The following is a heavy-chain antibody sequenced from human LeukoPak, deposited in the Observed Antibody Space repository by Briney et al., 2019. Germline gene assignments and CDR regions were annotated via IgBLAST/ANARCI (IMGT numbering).Heavy chain of an antibody. CDR2: IYYSGHT. CDR3: ARQYGYSSSPMDV. Sequence: PSETLSLTCTVSGGSVSTSTYYWGWIRQPPGKGLEWIGSIYYSGHTYYNPSLKSRVTISVDTSKNQFSLKLSSVTAADTAVYYCARQYGYSSSPMDVWGKGTTVTVSS. J-gene: IGHJ6*04. CDR1: GGSVSTSTYY. D-gene: IGHD6-13*01. V-gene: IGHV4-39*01.